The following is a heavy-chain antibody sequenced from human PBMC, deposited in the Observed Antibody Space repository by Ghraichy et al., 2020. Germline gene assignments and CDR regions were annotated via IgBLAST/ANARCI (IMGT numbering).Heavy chain of an antibody. V-gene: IGHV4-59*01. CDR1: GGSISSYY. CDR2: IYYSGST. D-gene: IGHD2-2*01. CDR3: ARVCSSTSCYWDNWFDP. Sequence: SETLSLTCTVSGGSISSYYWSWIRQPPGKGLEWIGYIYYSGSTNYNPSLKSRVTISVDTSKNQFSLKLSSVTAADTAVYYCARVCSSTSCYWDNWFDPWGQGTLVTVSS. J-gene: IGHJ5*02.